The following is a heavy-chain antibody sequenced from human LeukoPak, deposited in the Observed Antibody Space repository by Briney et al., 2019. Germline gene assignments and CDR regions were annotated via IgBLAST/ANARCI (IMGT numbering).Heavy chain of an antibody. Sequence: SETLSLTCAVYGGSFSGYYWSWIRQPPGKGLEWIGEINHSGSTNYNPSLKSRVTISLDTSKNQFSLKLSSVTAADTAVYYCASLRGYSRPGIWGQGTMVTVSS. V-gene: IGHV4-34*01. D-gene: IGHD5-12*01. J-gene: IGHJ3*02. CDR3: ASLRGYSRPGI. CDR1: GGSFSGYY. CDR2: INHSGST.